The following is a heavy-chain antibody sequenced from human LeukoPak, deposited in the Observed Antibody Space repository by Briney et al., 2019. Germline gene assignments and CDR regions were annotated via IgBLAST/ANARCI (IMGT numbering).Heavy chain of an antibody. CDR2: MYYNGNT. D-gene: IGHD6-19*01. V-gene: IGHV4-39*07. Sequence: SETLSLTCTVSGGSTSSSSSYWGWIRQSPGKGLEWIGTMYYNGNTYYNPSLKSRVTISVDTSKNQFSLKLSSVTAADTAVYYCARAHSSGWYSPKGDYYGMDVWGQGTTVTVSS. CDR1: GGSTSSSSSY. CDR3: ARAHSSGWYSPKGDYYGMDV. J-gene: IGHJ6*02.